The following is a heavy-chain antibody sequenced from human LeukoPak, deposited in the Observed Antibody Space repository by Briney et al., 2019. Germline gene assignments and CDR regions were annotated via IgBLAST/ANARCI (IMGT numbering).Heavy chain of an antibody. J-gene: IGHJ4*02. V-gene: IGHV3-11*04. CDR1: GFTFSDYY. CDR2: ISSSGITM. D-gene: IGHD3-16*01. Sequence: PGGSLRLSCAASGFTFSDYYMSWIRQAPGKGLEWVSYISSSGITMSYADSVKGRFTISRDNAKNSLYLRMSSLRAEDAAVYYCARVKGSYATDYWGQGALVTVSS. CDR3: ARVKGSYATDY.